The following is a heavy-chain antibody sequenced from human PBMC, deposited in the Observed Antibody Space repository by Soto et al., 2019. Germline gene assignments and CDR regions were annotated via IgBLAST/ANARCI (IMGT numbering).Heavy chain of an antibody. J-gene: IGHJ5*02. D-gene: IGHD6-13*01. CDR3: ARRQQLVGGWFDP. Sequence: KSSETLSLTCTVSGGSVSSGSYYWSWIRQPPGKGLEWIGYIYYSGSTNYNPSLKSRVTISVDTSKNQFSLKLSSVTAADTAVYYCARRQQLVGGWFDPWGQGTLVTVSS. V-gene: IGHV4-61*01. CDR1: GGSVSSGSYY. CDR2: IYYSGST.